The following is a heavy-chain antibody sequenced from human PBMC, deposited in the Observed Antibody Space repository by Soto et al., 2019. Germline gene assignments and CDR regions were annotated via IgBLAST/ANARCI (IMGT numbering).Heavy chain of an antibody. CDR3: ARVGANCSGGSCYPRGYFDY. CDR1: GGSISSYY. Sequence: QVQLQESGPGLVKPSETLSLTCTGSGGSISSYYWSWIRQPPGKGLEWIGYIYYSGSTNYNPSLTSRVTISVDKSKNQFALKLSSVTAADTAVYYCARVGANCSGGSCYPRGYFDYWGQGALVTVSS. CDR2: IYYSGST. V-gene: IGHV4-59*01. D-gene: IGHD2-15*01. J-gene: IGHJ4*02.